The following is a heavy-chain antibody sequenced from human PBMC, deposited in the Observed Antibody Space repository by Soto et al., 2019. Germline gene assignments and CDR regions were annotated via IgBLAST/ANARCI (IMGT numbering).Heavy chain of an antibody. J-gene: IGHJ6*02. V-gene: IGHV4-30-4*01. Sequence: SETLSLTCTVSGGSINSGDYYWTWVRQPPGKGLEWIGSIFHSRSTYYTPSLQSRVTISLDTSKNHFSLKLSSVTPADTAVYYCARDRYYGSGTYYNFYSGMDVWGQGTTVTVSS. CDR1: GGSINSGDYY. D-gene: IGHD3-10*01. CDR3: ARDRYYGSGTYYNFYSGMDV. CDR2: IFHSRST.